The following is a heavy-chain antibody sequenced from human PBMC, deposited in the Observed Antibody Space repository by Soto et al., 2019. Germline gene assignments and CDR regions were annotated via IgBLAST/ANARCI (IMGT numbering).Heavy chain of an antibody. D-gene: IGHD3-10*01. V-gene: IGHV3-7*01. CDR2: MNQDGSKR. Sequence: EVQFVESGGDLVQPGGSLRLSCAASGFAFSQYWINWVRQSPGKGLEWVAIMNQDGSKRYYVDSVKGRFTISRDNAKNSLYLQMNNLRVEDTAVYYCARGEAIGDDPWGHGTLVTVSS. CDR1: GFAFSQYW. J-gene: IGHJ5*02. CDR3: ARGEAIGDDP.